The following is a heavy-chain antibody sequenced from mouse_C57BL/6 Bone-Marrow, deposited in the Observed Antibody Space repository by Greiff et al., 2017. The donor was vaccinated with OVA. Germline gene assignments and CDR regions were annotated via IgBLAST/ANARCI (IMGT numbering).Heavy chain of an antibody. CDR2: IRNKANGYTT. J-gene: IGHJ4*01. V-gene: IGHV7-3*01. D-gene: IGHD1-1*01. CDR1: GFTFTDYY. Sequence: VQLKESGGGLVQPGGSLSLSCAASGFTFTDYYMSWVRQPPGKALEWLGFIRNKANGYTTEYSASVKGRFTISRDNSQSILYLQMNALRAEDSATYYCARLVAKAMDYWGQGTSVTVSS. CDR3: ARLVAKAMDY.